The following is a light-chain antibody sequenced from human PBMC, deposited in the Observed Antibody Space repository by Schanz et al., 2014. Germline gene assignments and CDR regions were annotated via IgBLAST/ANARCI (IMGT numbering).Light chain of an antibody. V-gene: IGKV4-1*01. Sequence: DIVMTQSPDSLAVSLGERATINCKSSQSVLYRSNNKNDLAWYQQKPGQPPKLLIYWASTRHSGVPDRFSGSGSGTDFTLTISSLQAEDVAVYYCEQYYTTPFTFGPGTKVDIK. CDR1: QSVLYRSNNKND. CDR3: EQYYTTPFT. CDR2: WAS. J-gene: IGKJ3*01.